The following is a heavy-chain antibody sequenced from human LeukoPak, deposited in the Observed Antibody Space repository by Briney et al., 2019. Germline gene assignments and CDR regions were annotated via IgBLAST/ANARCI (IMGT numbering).Heavy chain of an antibody. V-gene: IGHV4-4*07. CDR3: SRGGANDL. Sequence: SETLSLTCTVSGGSITSDYWSWIRQPAGKGLEWIGGIFTSGSSTYNPSLKSRVTISLDTSKNQFSLKLSSVTAADTAVYFCSRGGANDLWGQGTLVTVSS. J-gene: IGHJ5*02. CDR1: GGSITSDY. CDR2: IFTSGSS. D-gene: IGHD4/OR15-4a*01.